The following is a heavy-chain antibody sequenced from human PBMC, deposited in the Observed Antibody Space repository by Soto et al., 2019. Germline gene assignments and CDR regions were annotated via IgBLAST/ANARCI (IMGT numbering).Heavy chain of an antibody. CDR2: FDPEDGAT. D-gene: IGHD3-9*01. Sequence: QVQLVQSGAEVKKPGASVKVSCKVSGYTLTELSMHWVRQAPGKGLEWMGGFDPEDGATIYAQKFQGRVTMTEDTSTDTAYMELSSLRSDDTAVYYCATDRVNYDILTGSKEYYFDYWGQGTLVTVSS. CDR1: GYTLTELS. V-gene: IGHV1-24*01. J-gene: IGHJ4*02. CDR3: ATDRVNYDILTGSKEYYFDY.